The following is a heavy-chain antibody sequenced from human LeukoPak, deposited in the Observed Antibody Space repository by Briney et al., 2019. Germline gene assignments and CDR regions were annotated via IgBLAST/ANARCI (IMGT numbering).Heavy chain of an antibody. Sequence: GGSLRLSCAASGFTFSSYATSWVRQAPGKGLEWVSVIYSGGSTYYADSVKGRFTISRDNSKNTLYLQMNSLRAEDTAVYYCAREDAGTYYYGMDVWGQGTTVTVSS. CDR3: AREDAGTYYYGMDV. J-gene: IGHJ6*02. CDR1: GFTFSSYA. D-gene: IGHD5-24*01. V-gene: IGHV3-53*01. CDR2: IYSGGST.